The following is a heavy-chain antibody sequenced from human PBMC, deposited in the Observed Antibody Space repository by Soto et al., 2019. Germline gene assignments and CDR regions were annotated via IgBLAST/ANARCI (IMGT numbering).Heavy chain of an antibody. CDR2: ISYDGSNK. CDR3: ARPFSGYYGHIDY. CDR1: GFIFSSYA. Sequence: GGSLRLSCAASGFIFSSYAMHWVRQAPGKGLEWVAVISYDGSNKYYADSVKGRFTISRDNSKNTLYLQMNSLRAEDTAVYYCARPFSGYYGHIDYWGQGTLVTVSS. D-gene: IGHD3-22*01. J-gene: IGHJ4*02. V-gene: IGHV3-30-3*01.